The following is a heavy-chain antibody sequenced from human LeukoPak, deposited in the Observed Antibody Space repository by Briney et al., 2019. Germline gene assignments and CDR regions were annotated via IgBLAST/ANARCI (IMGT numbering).Heavy chain of an antibody. CDR3: ARDLAARHFDY. CDR1: GFTFRSYA. J-gene: IGHJ4*02. D-gene: IGHD6-6*01. CDR2: ISASVGRT. Sequence: PGGSLRLSCGASGFTFRSYAMSWVRQAPGKGLEWVSGISASVGRTYYADSVKGRFTISRDNSKNTLYLQMNSLRGEDTAIYYCARDLAARHFDYWGQGTLVTVSS. V-gene: IGHV3-23*01.